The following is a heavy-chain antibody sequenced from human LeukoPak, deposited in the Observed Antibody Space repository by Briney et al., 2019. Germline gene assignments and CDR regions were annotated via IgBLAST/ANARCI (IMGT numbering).Heavy chain of an antibody. CDR3: ARDLIDSSGIAAAFDY. D-gene: IGHD6-13*01. Sequence: GRSLRLSCAASGFTFSSYAMHWVRQAPGKGLEWVAVISYDGSNKYYADSVKGRFTISRDNSKNTLYLQMNSLRAEDTAVYYCARDLIDSSGIAAAFDYWGQGTLVTVSS. CDR1: GFTFSSYA. J-gene: IGHJ4*02. V-gene: IGHV3-30-3*01. CDR2: ISYDGSNK.